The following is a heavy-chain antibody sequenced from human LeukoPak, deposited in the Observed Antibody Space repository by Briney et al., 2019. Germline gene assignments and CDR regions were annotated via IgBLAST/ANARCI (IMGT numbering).Heavy chain of an antibody. CDR2: IYYSGST. Sequence: SETLSLTCTVSGGSISSYYWSWIRQPPGKGLEWIGYIYYSGSTNYNPSLKSRVTISVDTSKNQFSLKLSSVTAADTAVYYCARATPSVDIWGQGTMVTVSS. J-gene: IGHJ3*02. CDR1: GGSISSYY. CDR3: ARATPSVDI. V-gene: IGHV4-59*01.